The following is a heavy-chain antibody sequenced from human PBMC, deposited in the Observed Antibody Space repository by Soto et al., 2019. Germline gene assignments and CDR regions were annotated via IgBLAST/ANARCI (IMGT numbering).Heavy chain of an antibody. CDR3: ASDGRGNYAIDV. CDR2: ISSSGYSI. D-gene: IGHD3-16*01. CDR1: GFPFSDYE. J-gene: IGHJ6*02. V-gene: IGHV3-48*03. Sequence: GGSLRLSCAASGFPFSDYEMKWVRQAPGKGLEWVSDISSSGYSIYYADSVKGRFTISRDNAKNSLYLQMNSLRAEDTAVYYCASDGRGNYAIDVWGQGTTVTVYS.